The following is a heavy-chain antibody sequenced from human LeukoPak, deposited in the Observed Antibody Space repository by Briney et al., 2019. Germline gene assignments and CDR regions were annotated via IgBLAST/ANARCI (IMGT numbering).Heavy chain of an antibody. Sequence: ASVKVSCKASGYTFTGYYMHWVRQAPGQGLEWMGWINPNSGGTNYAQKFQGRVTMTRDTSISTAYMGLSRLRSDDTAVYYCARDLAAAGPEVWFDPWGQGTLVTVSS. V-gene: IGHV1-2*02. J-gene: IGHJ5*02. CDR3: ARDLAAAGPEVWFDP. CDR1: GYTFTGYY. CDR2: INPNSGGT. D-gene: IGHD6-13*01.